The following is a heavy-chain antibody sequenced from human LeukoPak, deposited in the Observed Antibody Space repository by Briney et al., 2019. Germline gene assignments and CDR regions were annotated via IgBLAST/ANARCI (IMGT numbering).Heavy chain of an antibody. V-gene: IGHV4-61*02. CDR3: ARDLDWNYADF. D-gene: IGHD1-7*01. CDR2: ISSSGST. J-gene: IGHJ4*02. CDR1: GGSISSGHYY. Sequence: SETLSLTCSVSGGSISSGHYYWNWVRQPAGKGLEWIGRISSSGSTTYNPSLKSRVTISVDTSKNQFSLKLSSVTAADTAVYYCARDLDWNYADFWGQGTLVTASS.